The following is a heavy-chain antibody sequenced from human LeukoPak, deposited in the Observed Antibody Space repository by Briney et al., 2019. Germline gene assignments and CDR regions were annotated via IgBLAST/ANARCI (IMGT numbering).Heavy chain of an antibody. J-gene: IGHJ5*02. CDR2: MNPNSGNT. CDR3: ARGGGVYILTGYNWFDP. Sequence: GASVKVSCKASGYTFTSYDINWVRQATGQGLEWMGWMNPNSGNTGYAQKFQGRVTMTRNTSISTAYMELSSLRSEDTAVYYCARGGGVYILTGYNWFDPWGQGTLVTVSS. CDR1: GYTFTSYD. D-gene: IGHD3-9*01. V-gene: IGHV1-8*01.